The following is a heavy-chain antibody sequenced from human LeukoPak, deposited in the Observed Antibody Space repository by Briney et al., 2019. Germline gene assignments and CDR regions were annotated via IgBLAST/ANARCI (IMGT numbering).Heavy chain of an antibody. Sequence: SETLSLTCTVSGGSISSYYWSWIRQPAGKGLEWSGRIYTSGSTNYNPSLKSRVTMSVDTSKNQFSLKLSSVTAADTAVYYCARDETYGGNSGELHYWGQGTLVTVSS. V-gene: IGHV4-4*07. D-gene: IGHD4-23*01. CDR1: GGSISSYY. CDR2: IYTSGST. J-gene: IGHJ4*02. CDR3: ARDETYGGNSGELHY.